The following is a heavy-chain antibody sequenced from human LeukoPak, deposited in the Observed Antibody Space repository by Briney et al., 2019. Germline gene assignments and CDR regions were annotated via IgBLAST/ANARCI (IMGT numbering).Heavy chain of an antibody. J-gene: IGHJ4*02. CDR1: GFTFSSYA. V-gene: IGHV3-23*01. Sequence: GGSLRLSCAASGFTFSSYAMSWVRQVPGKGLEWVSAISDSGGNTYYADFVRGRFTISRDNSKNTLYLQMNSLRAEDTAMHFCAKDAGRSDDDYFDYWGQGTLVTVSS. CDR2: ISDSGGNT. CDR3: AKDAGRSDDDYFDY. D-gene: IGHD1-26*01.